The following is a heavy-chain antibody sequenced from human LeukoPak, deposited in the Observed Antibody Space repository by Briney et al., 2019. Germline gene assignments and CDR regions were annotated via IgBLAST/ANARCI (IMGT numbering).Heavy chain of an antibody. D-gene: IGHD2-15*01. CDR1: GGSFSGYY. V-gene: IGHV4-34*01. Sequence: SETLSLTCAVYGGSFSGYYWSWIRLPPGKGLKWIGEINHSGSTNYNPSLKSRVTISVDTSKNQFSLKLSSVTAADTAVYYCASSPPRRYCSGGSCVYFDYWGQGTLVTVSS. CDR2: INHSGST. J-gene: IGHJ4*02. CDR3: ASSPPRRYCSGGSCVYFDY.